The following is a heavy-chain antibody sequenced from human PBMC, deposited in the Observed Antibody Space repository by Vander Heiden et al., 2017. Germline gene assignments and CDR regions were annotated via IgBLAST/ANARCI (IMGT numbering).Heavy chain of an antibody. CDR3: AKAGGHASGTYYAS. CDR2: ISWNGGSI. Sequence: EVQLVESGGGSVQPGRSLRLSCAASGFTFDDYAMHWVRQAPGKGLEWVSSISWNGGSIGYADSVKGRFTISRDNARNSLYVQMNSLRVEDTAFYYCAKAGGHASGTYYASWGQGTLVSVYS. D-gene: IGHD3-10*01. V-gene: IGHV3-9*01. CDR1: GFTFDDYA. J-gene: IGHJ5*02.